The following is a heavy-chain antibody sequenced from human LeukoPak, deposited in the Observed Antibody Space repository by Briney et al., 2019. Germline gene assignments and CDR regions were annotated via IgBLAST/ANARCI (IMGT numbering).Heavy chain of an antibody. D-gene: IGHD3-10*01. CDR2: ISYDGSNK. V-gene: IGHV3-30*18. CDR1: GFTFSSYG. J-gene: IGHJ6*02. CDR3: AKDGGTQLWFGEFPRYYGMDV. Sequence: GRSLRLSCAASGFTFSSYGMHWVRQAPGKGLEWVAVISYDGSNKYYADSVKGRFTISRDNSKNTLYLQMNSLRAEDTAVYYCAKDGGTQLWFGEFPRYYGMDVWGQGTTVTGSS.